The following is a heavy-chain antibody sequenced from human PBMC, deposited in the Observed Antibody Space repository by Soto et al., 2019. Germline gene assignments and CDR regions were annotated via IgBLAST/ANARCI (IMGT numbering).Heavy chain of an antibody. V-gene: IGHV4-39*01. CDR1: GGSISSSSYY. CDR3: AATGYVGAMGDY. CDR2: IYYSGST. Sequence: SETLSLTCTVSGGSISSSSYYWGWIRQPPGKGLEWIGSIYYSGSTYYNPSLKSRVTISVDTSKNQFSLKLSSVTAADTAVYYCAATGYVGAMGDYWGQGTLVTVSS. J-gene: IGHJ4*02. D-gene: IGHD1-26*01.